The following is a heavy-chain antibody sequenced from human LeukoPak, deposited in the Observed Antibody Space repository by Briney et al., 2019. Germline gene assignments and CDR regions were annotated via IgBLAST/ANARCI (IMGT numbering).Heavy chain of an antibody. CDR3: ARDDPNWDPSSYYFDS. Sequence: GGSLRLSCAASGFTISNYNMDWVRRAPGKGLEWISYISTSGIIYYADSVRGRFTISRDNAENSLYLQMNSLRDEDTAVYYCARDDPNWDPSSYYFDSWGQGVLVTVSS. CDR2: ISTSGII. CDR1: GFTISNYN. V-gene: IGHV3-48*02. J-gene: IGHJ4*02. D-gene: IGHD3-10*01.